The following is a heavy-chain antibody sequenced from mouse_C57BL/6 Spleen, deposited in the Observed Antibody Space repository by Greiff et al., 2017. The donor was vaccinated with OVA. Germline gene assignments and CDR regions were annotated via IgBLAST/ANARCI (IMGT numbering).Heavy chain of an antibody. V-gene: IGHV1-72*01. Sequence: QVQLQQPGAELVKPGASVKLSCKASGYTFTSYWMHWVKQRPGRGLEWIGRIDPNSGGTKYNEKFKSKATLTVDKPSSTAYMQLSSLTSEDSSVTACAAGSYYGSSEDDFAYWGQGTLVTVSA. CDR2: IDPNSGGT. D-gene: IGHD1-1*01. CDR1: GYTFTSYW. J-gene: IGHJ3*01. CDR3: AAGSYYGSSEDDFAY.